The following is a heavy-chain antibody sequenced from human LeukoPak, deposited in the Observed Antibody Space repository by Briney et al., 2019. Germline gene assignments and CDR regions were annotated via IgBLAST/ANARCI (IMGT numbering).Heavy chain of an antibody. Sequence: SETLSLTCAVSGGSISSSNWWSWIRQPPGKGLEWVGEIYHSGSTNYNPSLKSRVTISVDKSKTQFSLKLSSVTAEDTAVYYCARPLLYYYGSETYFWFDPWGQGTLVTVSS. CDR2: IYHSGST. CDR3: ARPLLYYYGSETYFWFDP. J-gene: IGHJ5*02. V-gene: IGHV4-4*02. D-gene: IGHD3-10*01. CDR1: GGSISSSNW.